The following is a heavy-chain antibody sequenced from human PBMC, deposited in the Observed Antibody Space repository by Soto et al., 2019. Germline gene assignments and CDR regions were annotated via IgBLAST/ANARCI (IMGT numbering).Heavy chain of an antibody. J-gene: IGHJ1*01. D-gene: IGHD6-13*01. Sequence: QVQLVESGGGVVQPGRSLRLSCAASGFTFNNFGMHWVRQAPGKGLEWVAVIWYDGSNKYYAGSVKGRFTISRDNSKNTLFLQMDSLRAEDTAVYYCARDRMYSSKWFHFHHWGQGALVSVSS. CDR2: IWYDGSNK. CDR3: ARDRMYSSKWFHFHH. V-gene: IGHV3-33*01. CDR1: GFTFNNFG.